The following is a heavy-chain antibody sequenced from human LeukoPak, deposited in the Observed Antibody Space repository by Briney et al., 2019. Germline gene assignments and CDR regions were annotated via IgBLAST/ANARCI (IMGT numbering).Heavy chain of an antibody. CDR3: ARDPGSSGWYYFDY. V-gene: IGHV4-38-2*02. CDR1: GFTFSSYS. D-gene: IGHD6-19*01. J-gene: IGHJ4*02. Sequence: GSLRLSCAASGFTFSSYSMNWVRQAPGKGLEWIGSIYHSGSTYYNPSLKSRVTISVDTSKNQFSLKLSSVTAADTAVYYCARDPGSSGWYYFDYWGQGTLVTVSS. CDR2: IYHSGST.